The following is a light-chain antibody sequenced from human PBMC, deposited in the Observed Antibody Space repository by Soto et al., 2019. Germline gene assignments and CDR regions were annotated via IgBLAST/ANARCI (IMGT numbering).Light chain of an antibody. CDR2: DAI. CDR3: QQYDAWPLT. Sequence: EISMTQFPGILSASPGEGATLSCRAAQDVTTNFAWYQLRRGQPPRLLIYDAIIRAPDVPARFSGSWSGAEFTLTINSLQSEDFAVYYCQQYDAWPLTFGGGTKVDIK. CDR1: QDVTTN. J-gene: IGKJ4*01. V-gene: IGKV3-15*01.